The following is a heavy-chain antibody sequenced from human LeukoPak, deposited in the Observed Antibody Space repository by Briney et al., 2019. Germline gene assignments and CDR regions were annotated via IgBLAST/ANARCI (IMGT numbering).Heavy chain of an antibody. D-gene: IGHD4-23*01. J-gene: IGHJ4*02. CDR2: IIPIFGTA. CDR1: GGTFSSYA. Sequence: ASVKVSCKASGGTFSSYAISWVRQAPGQGLEWMGGIIPIFGTANYAQKFQGRVTITADESTSTAYMELSSLRSEDTAVYYCARYVWKLNANGGYILGHDYWGQGTLVTVSS. V-gene: IGHV1-69*13. CDR3: ARYVWKLNANGGYILGHDY.